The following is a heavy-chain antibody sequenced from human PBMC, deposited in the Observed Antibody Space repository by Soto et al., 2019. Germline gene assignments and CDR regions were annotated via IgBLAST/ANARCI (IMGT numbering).Heavy chain of an antibody. J-gene: IGHJ4*02. CDR2: ISYGGINN. V-gene: IGHV3-30-3*01. D-gene: IGHD4-4*01. CDR3: ARTTVVSGTPDFDY. CDR1: GFTFSNFP. Sequence: QVQLVESGGGVVQPGRSLRLSCAASGFTFSNFPMHWVRQAPGKGLEWVAVISYGGINNYYADSVKGRFTISRDDSKNTVYLQMNGLRPEDTAVYLCARTTVVSGTPDFDYWGQGTLVTVSS.